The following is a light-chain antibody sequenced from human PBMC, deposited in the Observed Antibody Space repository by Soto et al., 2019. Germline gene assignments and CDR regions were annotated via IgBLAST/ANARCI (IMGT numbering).Light chain of an antibody. CDR2: AAS. CDR1: QSVGSNF. CDR3: PQYGSPPWA. V-gene: IGKV3-20*01. J-gene: IGKJ1*01. Sequence: IVLTQSPGTLSLSPGERATLSCRASQSVGSNFLAWYQQKRGQAPRIRIYAASNRDSGIPDRFSGSGSGSDLTLTISRLEPEDFAVYYCPQYGSPPWAVGQGTRVEI.